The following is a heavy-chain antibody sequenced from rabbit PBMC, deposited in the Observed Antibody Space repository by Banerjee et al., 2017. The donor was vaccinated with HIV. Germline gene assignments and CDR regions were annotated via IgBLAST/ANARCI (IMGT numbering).Heavy chain of an antibody. V-gene: IGHV1S45*01. J-gene: IGHJ4*01. CDR2: IDGGNSDST. CDR1: GFDFSSYG. D-gene: IGHD1-1*01. CDR3: ARDLGGVNYYRLYSFML. Sequence: QEQLVESGGGLVQPGGSLKLSCVASGFDFSSYGVGWVRQAPGKGLEWIACIDGGNSDSTYYASWAKGRFTVSKTSSTTVTLQMTSLTAADTATYFCARDLGGVNYYRLYSFMLWGPGTLVTVS.